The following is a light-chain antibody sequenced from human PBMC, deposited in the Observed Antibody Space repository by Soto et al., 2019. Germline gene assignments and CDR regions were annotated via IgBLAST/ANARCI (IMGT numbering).Light chain of an antibody. V-gene: IGLV2-14*01. Sequence: QSARAQPASASGSPGQAITISCTVTSSDIGGYNYVSWYDHHPGKAPRLIIYEVSNRPSGVSIRFSGSKSGNTAFLTISGLQAEDEAHYYCSSYRTTSPCVFGTGTKVTVL. CDR3: SSYRTTSPCV. CDR1: SSDIGGYNY. CDR2: EVS. J-gene: IGLJ1*01.